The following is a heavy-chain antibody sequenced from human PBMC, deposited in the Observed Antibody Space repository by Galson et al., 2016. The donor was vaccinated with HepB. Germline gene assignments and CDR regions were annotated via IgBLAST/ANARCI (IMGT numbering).Heavy chain of an antibody. CDR3: AKDRSYGYFGSGGMDV. J-gene: IGHJ6*02. Sequence: SLRLSCAASGFTFSSYGMHWVRQAPGKGLEWVAVISYDGSNKYYADSVKGRFTISRDNSKNTLYLQTNSLRAEDTAVYYCAKDRSYGYFGSGGMDVWGQGTTVTVSS. D-gene: IGHD3-10*01. V-gene: IGHV3-30*18. CDR2: ISYDGSNK. CDR1: GFTFSSYG.